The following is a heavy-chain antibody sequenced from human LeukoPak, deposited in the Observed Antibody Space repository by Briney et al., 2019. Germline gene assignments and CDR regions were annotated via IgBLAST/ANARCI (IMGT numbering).Heavy chain of an antibody. CDR3: ANIAAASEDYYYYGMDV. D-gene: IGHD6-13*01. Sequence: GGSLRLSCAASGFTFSSYWMSWVRQAPGKGLEWVANIKQDGSDKYYVDSVKGRFTISRDNAKNSLYLQMNSLRAEDTAVYYCANIAAASEDYYYYGMDVWGQGTTVTVSS. CDR2: IKQDGSDK. V-gene: IGHV3-7*01. J-gene: IGHJ6*02. CDR1: GFTFSSYW.